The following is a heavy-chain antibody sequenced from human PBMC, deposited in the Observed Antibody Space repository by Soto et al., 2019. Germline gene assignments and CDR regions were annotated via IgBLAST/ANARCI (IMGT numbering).Heavy chain of an antibody. CDR1: GYTFTGYY. V-gene: IGHV1-2*04. Sequence: ASVKVSCKASGYTFTGYYMHSVRQAPGQGLEWMGWINPNSGGTNYAQKFQGWVTMTRDTSISTAYMELSRLRSDDTAVYYCARALTYYYDSSGWDAFDIWGQGTMVTVSS. CDR2: INPNSGGT. D-gene: IGHD3-22*01. CDR3: ARALTYYYDSSGWDAFDI. J-gene: IGHJ3*02.